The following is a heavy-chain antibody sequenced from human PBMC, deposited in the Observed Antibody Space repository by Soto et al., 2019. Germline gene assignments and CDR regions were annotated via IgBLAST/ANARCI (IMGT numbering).Heavy chain of an antibody. V-gene: IGHV1-69*12. CDR2: IIPIFGTA. CDR3: ARDAYCGGDCHFDY. J-gene: IGHJ4*02. CDR1: GGTFSSYA. Sequence: QVQLVQSGAEVKKPGSSVKVSCKASGGTFSSYAISWVRQAPGQGLEWMGGIIPIFGTANYAQKSQGRVTNTADESTSTAYMELGSLRSEDTAVYYCARDAYCGGDCHFDYWGQGTLVTVSS. D-gene: IGHD2-21*02.